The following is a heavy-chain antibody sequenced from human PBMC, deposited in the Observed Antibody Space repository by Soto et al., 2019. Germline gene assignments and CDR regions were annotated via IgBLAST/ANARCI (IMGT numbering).Heavy chain of an antibody. J-gene: IGHJ4*02. D-gene: IGHD6-6*01. Sequence: TSEPLSLRCSVSGGSIGSYYGSWIRQPPGKGLEWIGYIYYSGSTNYNPSLKSRVTISVDTSKNQFSLKLSSVTAADTAVYYCAGTRIAARPGYYFDYWGQGTLVTVSS. CDR3: AGTRIAARPGYYFDY. CDR2: IYYSGST. CDR1: GGSIGSYY. V-gene: IGHV4-59*08.